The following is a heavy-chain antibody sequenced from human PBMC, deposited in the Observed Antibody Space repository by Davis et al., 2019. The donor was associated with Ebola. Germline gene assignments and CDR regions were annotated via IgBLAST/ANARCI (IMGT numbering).Heavy chain of an antibody. V-gene: IGHV3-30*03. J-gene: IGHJ6*02. Sequence: PGGSLRLSCAASGFTFSSYSMNWVRQAPGKGLEWVAFISDDGSNKYYVDSVKGRFTISRDNAKNSLYLQMNSLRAEETAVYYCARDGIVVVPAAIVYYYYGMDVWGQGTTVTVSS. D-gene: IGHD2-2*01. CDR1: GFTFSSYS. CDR3: ARDGIVVVPAAIVYYYYGMDV. CDR2: ISDDGSNK.